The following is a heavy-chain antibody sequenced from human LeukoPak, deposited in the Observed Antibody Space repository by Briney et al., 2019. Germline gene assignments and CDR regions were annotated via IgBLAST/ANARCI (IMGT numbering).Heavy chain of an antibody. D-gene: IGHD3-10*01. J-gene: IGHJ3*02. Sequence: GGSLRLSCAASGFTFTSYAMSWVRQAPGKGLEWVSAISGSGGSTYYADSVKGRFTISRDNSKNTLYLQMNSLRAEDTAVYYCVKGDYYGSGSYYNQRAFDIWGQGTLVTVSS. CDR3: VKGDYYGSGSYYNQRAFDI. CDR2: ISGSGGST. CDR1: GFTFTSYA. V-gene: IGHV3-23*01.